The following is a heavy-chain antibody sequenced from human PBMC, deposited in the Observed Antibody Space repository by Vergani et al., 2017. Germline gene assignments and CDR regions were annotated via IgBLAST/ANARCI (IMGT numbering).Heavy chain of an antibody. D-gene: IGHD4-11*01. CDR2: IIPIFGTA. CDR3: ARDRPDDYSNYGLYYYMDV. V-gene: IGHV1-69*01. Sequence: QVQLVQSGAEVKKPGSSVKVSCKASGGTFSSYAISWVRQAPGQGLEWMGGIIPIFGTANYAQKFQGRVTITAVESTSTAYMELSSLRSEDTAVYYCARDRPDDYSNYGLYYYMDVWGKGTTVTVSS. CDR1: GGTFSSYA. J-gene: IGHJ6*03.